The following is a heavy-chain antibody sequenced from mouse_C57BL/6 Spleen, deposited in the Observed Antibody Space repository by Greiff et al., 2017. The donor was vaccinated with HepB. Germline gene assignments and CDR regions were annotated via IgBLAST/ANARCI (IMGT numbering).Heavy chain of an antibody. Sequence: EVQRVESGPGLVKPSQSLSLTCSVTGYSITSGYYWNWIRQFPGNKLEWMGYISYDGSNNYNPSLKNRISITRDTSKNQFFLKLNSVTTEDTATYYCARDKGVAYWGQGTLVTVSA. CDR1: GYSITSGYY. V-gene: IGHV3-6*01. CDR3: ARDKGVAY. J-gene: IGHJ3*01. CDR2: ISYDGSN.